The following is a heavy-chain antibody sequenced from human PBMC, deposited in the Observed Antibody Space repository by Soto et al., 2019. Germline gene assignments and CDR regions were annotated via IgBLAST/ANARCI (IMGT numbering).Heavy chain of an antibody. CDR3: AKAIGITGTPIDY. J-gene: IGHJ4*02. CDR2: ISYDGSNK. V-gene: IGHV3-30*18. Sequence: QVQLVESGGGVVQPGRSLRLSCAASGFTFSSYGMHWVRQAPGKGLEWVAVISYDGSNKYYADSVKGRFTISRDNSKNTLYLQMNSLRAEDTAVYYCAKAIGITGTPIDYWGQGTLVTVSS. D-gene: IGHD1-20*01. CDR1: GFTFSSYG.